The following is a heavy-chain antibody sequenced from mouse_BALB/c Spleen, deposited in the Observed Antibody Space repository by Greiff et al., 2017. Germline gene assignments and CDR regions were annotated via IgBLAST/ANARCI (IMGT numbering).Heavy chain of an antibody. Sequence: EVQLVESGGGLVKPGGSLKLSCAASGFTFSSYAMSWVRQSPEKRLEWVAEISSGGSYTYYPDTVTGRFTISRDNAKNTLYLEMSSLRSEDTATYYCARYDYGYFDYWGQGTTLTVSS. CDR1: GFTFSSYA. D-gene: IGHD2-4*01. V-gene: IGHV5-9-4*01. J-gene: IGHJ2*01. CDR3: ARYDYGYFDY. CDR2: ISSGGSYT.